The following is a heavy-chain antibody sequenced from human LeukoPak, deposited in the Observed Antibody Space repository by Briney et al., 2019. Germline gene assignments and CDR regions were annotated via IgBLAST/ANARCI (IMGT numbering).Heavy chain of an antibody. CDR2: IDIDGRII. Sequence: GGSLRLSCAASGFTLSTYWMHWVRQGPGKALVWVARIDIDGRIITHADSVEGRFAISRDNAKNTVYLQMNDLRDEDTATYYCVRGLGDYWGQGTLVTVSS. CDR3: VRGLGDY. J-gene: IGHJ4*02. D-gene: IGHD3-16*01. V-gene: IGHV3-74*03. CDR1: GFTLSTYW.